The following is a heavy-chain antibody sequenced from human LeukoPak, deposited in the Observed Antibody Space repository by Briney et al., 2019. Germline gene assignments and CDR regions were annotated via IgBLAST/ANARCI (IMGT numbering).Heavy chain of an antibody. J-gene: IGHJ4*02. CDR3: ARGRGGYYAGY. D-gene: IGHD3-22*01. V-gene: IGHV4-34*01. CDR1: GGSFSGYY. CDR2: INHSGST. Sequence: PSETLSLTCAVYGGSFSGYYWSWIRQPPGKGLEWIGEINHSGSTNYDPSLKSRVTISVDTSKNRFSLKLSSVTAADTAVYYCARGRGGYYAGYWGQGTLVTVSS.